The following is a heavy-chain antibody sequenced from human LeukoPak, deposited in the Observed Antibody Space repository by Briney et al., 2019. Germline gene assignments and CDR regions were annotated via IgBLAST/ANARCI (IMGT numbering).Heavy chain of an antibody. CDR2: IYYSGST. D-gene: IGHD3-3*01. Sequence: PSETLSLTCTVSGGSISSYYWGWIRQPPGKGLEWIGSIYYSGSTYYNPSLKSRVTISVDTSKNQFSLKLSSVTAADTAVYYCASHDFWSDFDYWGQGTLVTVSS. CDR1: GGSISSYY. CDR3: ASHDFWSDFDY. J-gene: IGHJ4*02. V-gene: IGHV4-39*01.